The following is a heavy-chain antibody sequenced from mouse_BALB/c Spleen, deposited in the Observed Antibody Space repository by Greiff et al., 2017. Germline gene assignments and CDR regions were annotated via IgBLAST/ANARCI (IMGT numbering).Heavy chain of an antibody. CDR2: ISSGGSYT. Sequence: EVQLVESGGDLVKPGGSLKLSCAASGFTFSSYGMSWVRQTPDKRLEWVATISSGGSYTYYPDSVKGRFTISRDNAKNTLYLQMSSLKSEDTAMYYCARQGYGNYWDYWGQGTSVTVSS. CDR1: GFTFSSYG. CDR3: ARQGYGNYWDY. V-gene: IGHV5-6*01. J-gene: IGHJ4*01. D-gene: IGHD2-10*02.